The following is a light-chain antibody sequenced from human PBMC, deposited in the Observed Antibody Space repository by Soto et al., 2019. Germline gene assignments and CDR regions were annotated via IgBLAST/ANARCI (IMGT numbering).Light chain of an antibody. V-gene: IGKV3-11*01. CDR1: QSVSTY. CDR2: DTS. J-gene: IGKJ1*01. CDR3: HQRSSWWT. Sequence: IVLTQSPATLSLSPGETATLSCRASQSVSTYLAWYQQRPGQAPRLLIYDTSNRATGVPARFSGSGSGTDFTLTISSLEPEDFAVYYCHQRSSWWTFGQGTKVDIK.